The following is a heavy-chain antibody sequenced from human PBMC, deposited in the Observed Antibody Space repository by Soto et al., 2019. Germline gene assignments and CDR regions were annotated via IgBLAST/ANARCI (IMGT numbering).Heavy chain of an antibody. Sequence: QVQLVESGGGVVQPGRSLRFSCTASGVGFSSYGIYWVRQAPGKGLEWVALISYDGTKKYYADSVKGRFTISRDNSTDMLHLQMTSVSAEDTAVYYCAEVKGDVGYAANWGQGTLVSVSS. CDR3: AEVKGDVGYAAN. CDR1: GVGFSSYG. V-gene: IGHV3-30*18. CDR2: ISYDGTKK. J-gene: IGHJ4*02. D-gene: IGHD3-16*01.